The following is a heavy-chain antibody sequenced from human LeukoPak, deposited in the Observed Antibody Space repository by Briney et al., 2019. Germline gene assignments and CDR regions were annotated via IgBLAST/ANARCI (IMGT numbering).Heavy chain of an antibody. D-gene: IGHD3-22*01. V-gene: IGHV1-69*06. J-gene: IGHJ4*02. CDR1: GYTFTSYG. Sequence: ASVKVSCKASGYTFTSYGISWVRQAPGQGLEWMGGIIPIFGTANYAQKFQGRVTITADKSTSTAYMELNSLKTEDTAVYYCTRLEYYYDSSGPTDWGQGTLVTVSS. CDR2: IIPIFGTA. CDR3: TRLEYYYDSSGPTD.